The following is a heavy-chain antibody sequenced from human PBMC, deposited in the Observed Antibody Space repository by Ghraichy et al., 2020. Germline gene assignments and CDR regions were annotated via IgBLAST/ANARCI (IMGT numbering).Heavy chain of an antibody. Sequence: GSLRLSCTVSGGSISSSSYYWGWIRQPPGKGLEWIGSIYYSGSTYYNPSLKSRVTISVDTSKNQFSLKLSSVTAADTAVYYCARQLILGYCSGGSCYLDYWGQGTLVTVSS. J-gene: IGHJ4*02. D-gene: IGHD2-15*01. CDR3: ARQLILGYCSGGSCYLDY. CDR2: IYYSGST. V-gene: IGHV4-39*01. CDR1: GGSISSSSYY.